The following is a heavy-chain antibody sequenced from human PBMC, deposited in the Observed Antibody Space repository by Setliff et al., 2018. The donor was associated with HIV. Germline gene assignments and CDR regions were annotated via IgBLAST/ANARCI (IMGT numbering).Heavy chain of an antibody. CDR1: GGSIRRGSYY. V-gene: IGHV4-61*09. CDR3: VRDPGYNSGWSGTTFDY. Sequence: PSETLSLTCTVSGGSIRRGSYYWNWIRQPAGEGLEWIGHISSSGSTKSNPSLRNRVTLSLDTSKNQVSLRLRSVFAGDTAVYYCVRDPGYNSGWSGTTFDYWGQGALVTVSS. J-gene: IGHJ4*02. D-gene: IGHD6-19*01. CDR2: ISSSGST.